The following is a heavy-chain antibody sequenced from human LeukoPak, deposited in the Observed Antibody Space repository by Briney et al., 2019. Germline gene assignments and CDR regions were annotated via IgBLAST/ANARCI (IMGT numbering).Heavy chain of an antibody. Sequence: PGGSLRLSCAASGFTFSSYSMNWVRQAPGKGLEWVSAISGSGGSTYYADSVKGRFTISRDNSKNTLYLQMNSLRAEDTAVYYCAKDRDFWSGYSHWGQGTLVTVSS. CDR2: ISGSGGST. D-gene: IGHD3-3*01. CDR1: GFTFSSYS. J-gene: IGHJ4*02. V-gene: IGHV3-23*01. CDR3: AKDRDFWSGYSH.